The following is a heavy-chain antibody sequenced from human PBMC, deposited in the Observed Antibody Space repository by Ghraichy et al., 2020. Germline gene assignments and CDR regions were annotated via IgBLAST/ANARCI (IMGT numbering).Heavy chain of an antibody. CDR2: IYYTGST. J-gene: IGHJ6*03. Sequence: SETLSLTCTVSGGSISRHHWSWIRQPPGKGLEWIGYIYYTGSTDYNPSLKSRITISIDASREQFFLRLTSVTAADTAVYYCATWGSGTEYMDVWGKGTTVTVSS. CDR3: ATWGSGTEYMDV. V-gene: IGHV4-59*11. D-gene: IGHD3-10*01. CDR1: GGSISRHH.